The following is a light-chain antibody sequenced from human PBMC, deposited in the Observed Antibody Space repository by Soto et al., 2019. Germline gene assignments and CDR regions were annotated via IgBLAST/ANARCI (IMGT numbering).Light chain of an antibody. CDR2: EVR. CDR3: SSYTSTYTQV. V-gene: IGLV2-14*01. CDR1: SSDIGRYNY. Sequence: QSALTQPASVSGSPGQSITISCTGTSSDIGRYNYVSWYQQHPGKVPKLIISEVRNRPSGVSDRFSGSKSGNSASLTISGLQTEDEADYYCSSYTSTYTQVLGSGTKV. J-gene: IGLJ1*01.